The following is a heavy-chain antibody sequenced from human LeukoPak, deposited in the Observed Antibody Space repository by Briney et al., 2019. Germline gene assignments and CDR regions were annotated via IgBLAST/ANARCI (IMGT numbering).Heavy chain of an antibody. CDR3: ARQGGWHYYFDY. J-gene: IGHJ4*02. V-gene: IGHV4-39*01. D-gene: IGHD2-15*01. Sequence: KPSETLSLTCTVSGGSISSSSYYWGWIRQPPGKGLEWIGTIHYSGSTYYNPSLESRVTISVDTSKNRFSLELTSVTAADTAVYSCARQGGWHYYFDYWGQGTLVTASS. CDR2: IHYSGST. CDR1: GGSISSSSYY.